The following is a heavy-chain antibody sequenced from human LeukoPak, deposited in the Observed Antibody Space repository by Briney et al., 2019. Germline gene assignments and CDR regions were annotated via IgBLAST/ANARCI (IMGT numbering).Heavy chain of an antibody. CDR3: ARSLSSGWLGY. D-gene: IGHD6-19*01. CDR2: INPNSGAT. CDR1: GYTFTGYY. V-gene: IGHV1-2*02. J-gene: IGHJ4*02. Sequence: ASVKVSCKASGYTFTGYYMHWVRQAPGQGLEWMGWINPNSGATNYAQKFQGRVTMTRDTSISTAYVELSGLRSDDTAVYYCARSLSSGWLGYWGQGTLVTVSS.